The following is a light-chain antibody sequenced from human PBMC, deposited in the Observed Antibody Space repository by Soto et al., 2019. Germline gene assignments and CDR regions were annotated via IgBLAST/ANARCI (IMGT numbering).Light chain of an antibody. Sequence: EIVMTQSPATLSVSPGERVTLSCRASQSVADNLAWYQQKPGQAPRLLMYGASTTATGIPARFSGSGSGTEFNLPISSLQSEDFPLSYCHESNNWPYAFGQGTTLEIK. CDR3: HESNNWPYA. V-gene: IGKV3-15*01. CDR1: QSVADN. J-gene: IGKJ2*01. CDR2: GAS.